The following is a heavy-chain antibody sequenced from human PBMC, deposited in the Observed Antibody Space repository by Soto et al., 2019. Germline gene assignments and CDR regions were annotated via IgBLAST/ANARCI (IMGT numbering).Heavy chain of an antibody. Sequence: ASVKVSCKASGYIFTSYGISWVRQAPGQGLEWMGWIGAYNGNTNYAQKLQGRVTMTTDTSTSTAYMELRSLRSDDTAVYYCARVIRDYSRYYYYGMDVWGQGTTVTVSS. CDR3: ARVIRDYSRYYYYGMDV. CDR2: IGAYNGNT. D-gene: IGHD4-4*01. CDR1: GYIFTSYG. J-gene: IGHJ6*02. V-gene: IGHV1-18*01.